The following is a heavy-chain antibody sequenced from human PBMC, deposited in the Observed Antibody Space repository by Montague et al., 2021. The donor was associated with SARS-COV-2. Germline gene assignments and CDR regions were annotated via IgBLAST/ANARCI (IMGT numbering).Heavy chain of an antibody. CDR1: GGSFSGYY. CDR3: ARWNPQTLTLIGLRGKSASDY. V-gene: IGHV4-34*01. D-gene: IGHD4-23*01. CDR2: INHSGTT. J-gene: IGHJ4*02. Sequence: SETLSLTCAVYGGSFSGYYWTWIRQSPGKGLEWIAEINHSGTTNYNFNPSLRSRVTISVDTSKSKLSLKLISVTAADTGVYYCARWNPQTLTLIGLRGKSASDYWGQGTLVTVSS.